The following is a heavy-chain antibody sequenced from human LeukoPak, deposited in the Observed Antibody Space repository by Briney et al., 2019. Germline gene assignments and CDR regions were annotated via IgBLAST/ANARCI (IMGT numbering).Heavy chain of an antibody. CDR3: ARAGGSTVSHSDY. V-gene: IGHV3-21*01. CDR2: ISSSTSYI. CDR1: GFTFSSYS. D-gene: IGHD4-17*01. Sequence: GGSLRLSCAASGFTFSSYSMNWIRQAPGKGLEWVSSISSSTSYIYYADSVTGRFTISKDNANNSLYLQMNSLRAEDTAVYYCARAGGSTVSHSDYWGQGTLVTVSS. J-gene: IGHJ4*02.